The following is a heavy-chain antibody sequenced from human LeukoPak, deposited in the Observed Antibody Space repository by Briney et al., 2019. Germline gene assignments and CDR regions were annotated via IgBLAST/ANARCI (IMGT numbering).Heavy chain of an antibody. CDR3: ATEYVRTHYFDW. Sequence: GASETVSCKASGYNLNTYHMHWVRQAPGQGLEWMGIITSTGTTTICAQKFQGRVTMTRDTSTSTVYMDLSSLRSDDTAVYYCATEYVRTHYFDWWGQGTLVTVSS. CDR1: GYNLNTYH. CDR2: ITSTGTTT. D-gene: IGHD3-16*01. V-gene: IGHV1-46*02. J-gene: IGHJ4*02.